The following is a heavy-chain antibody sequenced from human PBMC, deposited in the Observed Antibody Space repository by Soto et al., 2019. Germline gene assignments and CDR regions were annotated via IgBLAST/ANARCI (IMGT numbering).Heavy chain of an antibody. J-gene: IGHJ6*02. V-gene: IGHV1-18*01. CDR1: GYTFSMSG. CDR3: AREGPRPYYYYGMDV. Sequence: ASVKVSCKSSGYTFSMSGISWVRQAPGQGLEWMGWISGYNGNTNYEQKFQDRVTMTTDTTTNTAYMELRSLRSDDTAVYYCAREGPRPYYYYGMDVWGQRTTVTVSS. CDR2: ISGYNGNT.